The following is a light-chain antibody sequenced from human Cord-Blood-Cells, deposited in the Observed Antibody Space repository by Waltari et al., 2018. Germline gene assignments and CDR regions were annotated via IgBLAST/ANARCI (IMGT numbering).Light chain of an antibody. CDR2: DVS. V-gene: IGLV2-14*03. CDR3: SSYTSSSTRV. CDR1: SSDVGGYNY. Sequence: QSALTQPASASGSPGQSITISCTGTSSDVGGYNYVRWYQQHPGKAPKLMIYDVSNRPSGVSNRFSGSKSGNTASLTISGLQAEDEADYYCSSYTSSSTRVFGGGTKLTVL. J-gene: IGLJ3*02.